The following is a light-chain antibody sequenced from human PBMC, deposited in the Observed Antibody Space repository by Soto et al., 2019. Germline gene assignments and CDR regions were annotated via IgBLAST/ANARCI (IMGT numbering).Light chain of an antibody. CDR3: QSYDSSLSGYV. CDR2: GNT. J-gene: IGLJ1*01. CDR1: SSNIGAGYP. V-gene: IGLV1-40*01. Sequence: QSVLTQPPSVSGAPGQRITISCTGSSSNIGAGYPVHWYQQLPGTAPKLLIFGNTIRPSGVPDRFSGSRSGLAITRLQAEDEADYYCQSYDSSLSGYVFGTGTKVTVL.